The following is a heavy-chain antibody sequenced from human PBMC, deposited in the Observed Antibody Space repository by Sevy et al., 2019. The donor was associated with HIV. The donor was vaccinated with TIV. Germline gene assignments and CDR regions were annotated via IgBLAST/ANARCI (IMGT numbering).Heavy chain of an antibody. D-gene: IGHD6-13*01. J-gene: IGHJ5*01. CDR2: FSGTGYST. CDR3: AKGGQYSSSWYEC. V-gene: IGHV3-23*01. Sequence: GGSLRLSCEAFGFTFSTYAMSWVRQAPGKGLEWVSAFSGTGYSTYYADSLKGRFTVSGDNSKNTLYLQMNSLGVEDTAVYYCAKGGQYSSSWYECWGQGALVTVSS. CDR1: GFTFSTYA.